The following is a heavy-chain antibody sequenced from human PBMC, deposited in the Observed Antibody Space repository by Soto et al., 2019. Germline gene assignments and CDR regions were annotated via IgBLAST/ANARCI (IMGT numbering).Heavy chain of an antibody. CDR1: GFTFTDYW. Sequence: GGSLRLSCAASGFTFTDYWPHWVRPAPGKGLVWVSRINSDGSRTTYADSVTGRFTISRENAKNTLYLQRNSVRVEDTALYYCAGETYRGFYFDYWGQGTLVTVSS. J-gene: IGHJ4*02. CDR2: INSDGSRT. D-gene: IGHD4-4*01. CDR3: AGETYRGFYFDY. V-gene: IGHV3-74*03.